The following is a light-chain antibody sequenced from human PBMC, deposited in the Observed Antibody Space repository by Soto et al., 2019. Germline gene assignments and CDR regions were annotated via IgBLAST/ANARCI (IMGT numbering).Light chain of an antibody. CDR3: QQRGTTWT. V-gene: IGKV3-11*01. CDR1: QSVSSY. J-gene: IGKJ1*01. Sequence: EIVLTQSPATLSLSPGERATLSCRASQSVSSYLAWYQQKPGQAPRLLIYDASNRATGIPARFSGSGSGTDFTLTISSLEPEDFAVYYCQQRGTTWTFVQGTKVEIK. CDR2: DAS.